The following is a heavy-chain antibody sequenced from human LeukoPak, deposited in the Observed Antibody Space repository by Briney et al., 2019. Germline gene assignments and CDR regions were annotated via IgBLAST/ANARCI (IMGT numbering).Heavy chain of an antibody. CDR2: INHSGST. CDR3: ARDLTRGMYYYDSSGSDY. Sequence: SETLSLTCTVSGGSISSYYWSWIRQPPGKGLEWIGEINHSGSTNYNPSLKSRVTISVDTSKNQFSLKLSSVTAADTAVYYCARDLTRGMYYYDSSGSDYWGQGTLVTVSS. D-gene: IGHD3-22*01. V-gene: IGHV4-59*12. CDR1: GGSISSYY. J-gene: IGHJ4*02.